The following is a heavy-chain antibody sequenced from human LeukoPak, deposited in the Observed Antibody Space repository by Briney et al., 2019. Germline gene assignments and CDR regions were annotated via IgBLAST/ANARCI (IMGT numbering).Heavy chain of an antibody. CDR2: INPNSGGT. CDR3: ARDGSWNDAVGPVDY. CDR1: GYTFTGYY. J-gene: IGHJ4*02. D-gene: IGHD1-1*01. V-gene: IGHV1-2*02. Sequence: ASVKVSCKASGYTFTGYYMHWVRQAPGQGLEWMGWINPNSGGTSYAQKFQGRVTMTRDTSISTAYMELSRLTSGDTAVYYCARDGSWNDAVGPVDYWGQGTLITVSS.